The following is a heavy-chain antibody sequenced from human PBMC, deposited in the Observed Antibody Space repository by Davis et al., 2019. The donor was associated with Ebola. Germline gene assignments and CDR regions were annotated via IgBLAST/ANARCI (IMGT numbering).Heavy chain of an antibody. J-gene: IGHJ4*02. D-gene: IGHD5-12*01. CDR2: ISYDGSNK. Sequence: PGGSLRLSCAASGFTFSSYAMHWVRQAPGKGLEWVAVISYDGSNKYYADSVKGRFTISRDNSKNTLYLQMNSLRAEDTAVYYCARDRGYSGYDPPYYFDYWGQGTLVTVSS. CDR3: ARDRGYSGYDPPYYFDY. CDR1: GFTFSSYA. V-gene: IGHV3-30-3*01.